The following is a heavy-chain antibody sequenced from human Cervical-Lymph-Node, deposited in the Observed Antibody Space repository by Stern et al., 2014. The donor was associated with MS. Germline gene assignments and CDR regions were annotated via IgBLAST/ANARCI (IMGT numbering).Heavy chain of an antibody. CDR2: ITNVGST. J-gene: IGHJ4*02. Sequence: VQLVESGGGVLQPGGSLRLSCTASGFTVSRDYMTWVRHAPGTGLEWGALITNVGSTFYTDSVKGRFTISRDDSKNTVYLHMTSLRAEDTAMYYCARDTSSPERSDWWGQGTLVTVSS. V-gene: IGHV3-53*01. CDR3: ARDTSSPERSDW. D-gene: IGHD1-1*01. CDR1: GFTVSRDY.